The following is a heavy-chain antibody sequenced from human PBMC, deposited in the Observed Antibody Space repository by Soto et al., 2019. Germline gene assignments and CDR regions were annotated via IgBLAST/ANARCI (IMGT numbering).Heavy chain of an antibody. V-gene: IGHV2-5*01. D-gene: IGHD1-26*01. CDR2: IYWNDDK. Sequence: QITLKESGPTLVKPTQTLTLTCTFSGFSLSTTGVGVAWIRQSPGKALEWLALIYWNDDKRYSPSLKSSLTITKDTSKNQVVLTITNADPVDTATYYCAHSGLSVGLTEGAINYWGQGTLVTVSS. J-gene: IGHJ4*02. CDR1: GFSLSTTGVG. CDR3: AHSGLSVGLTEGAINY.